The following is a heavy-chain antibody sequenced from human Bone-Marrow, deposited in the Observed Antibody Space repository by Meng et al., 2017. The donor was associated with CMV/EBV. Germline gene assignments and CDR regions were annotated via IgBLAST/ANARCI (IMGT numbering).Heavy chain of an antibody. J-gene: IGHJ4*02. V-gene: IGHV4-38-2*02. D-gene: IGHD1-26*01. Sequence: SETLSLTCTVSGFSISSGYFWGWIRQPPGKGLEWIGNIYHTGSTDYNPSLKSRVTISVDTSKNQLSLRLSSVTAADTAMEYCARDFRILRGQFDNWGQGTLVTVSS. CDR2: IYHTGST. CDR1: GFSISSGYF. CDR3: ARDFRILRGQFDN.